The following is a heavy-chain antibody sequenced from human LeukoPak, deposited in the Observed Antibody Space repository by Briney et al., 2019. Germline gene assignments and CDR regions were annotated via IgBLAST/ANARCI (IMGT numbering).Heavy chain of an antibody. Sequence: SETLSLTCTVSGGSVSSGSYYWSWIRQPPGKGLEWIGYIYYSGSTNYNPSLKSRVTISVDTSKNRFSLKLSSVTAADTAVYYCAREVVDIVATIDYWGQGTLVTVSS. J-gene: IGHJ4*02. CDR3: AREVVDIVATIDY. D-gene: IGHD5-12*01. CDR2: IYYSGST. CDR1: GGSVSSGSYY. V-gene: IGHV4-61*01.